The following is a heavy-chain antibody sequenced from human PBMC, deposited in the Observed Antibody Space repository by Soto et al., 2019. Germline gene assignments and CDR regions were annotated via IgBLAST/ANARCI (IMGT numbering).Heavy chain of an antibody. J-gene: IGHJ4*02. CDR1: GFTFSDYY. D-gene: IGHD6-13*01. CDR2: ISSSSSYT. Sequence: GGSLRLSCAASGFTFSDYYMSWIRQAPGKGLEWVSYISSSSSYTNYADSVKGRFTISRDNAKNSLYLQMNSLRAEDTAVYYCARDGPIAAAGTLPSDYWGQGTLVTVSS. CDR3: ARDGPIAAAGTLPSDY. V-gene: IGHV3-11*05.